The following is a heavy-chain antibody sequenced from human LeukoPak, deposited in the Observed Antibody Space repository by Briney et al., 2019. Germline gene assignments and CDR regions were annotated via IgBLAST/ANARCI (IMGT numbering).Heavy chain of an antibody. CDR2: IYHNGDT. J-gene: IGHJ5*02. Sequence: SETLSLTCTVSGYSISSGHYWGWIRQPPGKGLEWIGNIYHNGDTYYSPSLKSRVTISVDMSTNQFSLKLSSVTAADTAVYYCARSIGRAYCGGDCPRGYNWFDPWGQGTLVTVSS. V-gene: IGHV4-38-2*02. D-gene: IGHD2-21*02. CDR3: ARSIGRAYCGGDCPRGYNWFDP. CDR1: GYSISSGHY.